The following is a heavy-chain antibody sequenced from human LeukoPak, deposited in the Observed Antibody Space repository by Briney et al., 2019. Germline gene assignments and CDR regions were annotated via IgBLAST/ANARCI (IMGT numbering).Heavy chain of an antibody. V-gene: IGHV3-21*01. CDR3: AREVSEGFDF. CDR2: FGTRSTSV. CDR1: GFTFSGYS. D-gene: IGHD3-22*01. J-gene: IGHJ4*02. Sequence: GGSLRLSCTASGFTFSGYSMNWIRQAPGKGLEWVSSFGTRSTSVYHAGSVKGRFAISRDNAKNSLYLQMNSLRAEDTALYYCAREVSEGFDFWGQGTLVTVPS.